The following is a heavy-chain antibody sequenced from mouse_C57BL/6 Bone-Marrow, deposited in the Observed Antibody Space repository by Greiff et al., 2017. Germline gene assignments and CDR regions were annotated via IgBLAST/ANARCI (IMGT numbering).Heavy chain of an antibody. CDR2: FTMYSDAP. CDR3: ARGSKDDAMDY. J-gene: IGHJ4*01. CDR1: YFAFMASA. V-gene: IGHV1-49*01. Sequence: LKESGAELVRPGSSVKLSCKASYFAFMASAMHWVKQRPGHGLEWIGSFTMYSDAPESSENFKGKATLTANTSSSTAYLELSSLTSEDSADYYCARGSKDDAMDYWGQGTSVTVSS. D-gene: IGHD2-5*01.